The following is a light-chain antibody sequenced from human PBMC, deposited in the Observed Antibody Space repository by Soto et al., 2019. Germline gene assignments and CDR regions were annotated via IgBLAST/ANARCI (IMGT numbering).Light chain of an antibody. J-gene: IGLJ2*01. CDR3: QSYDSSTVV. Sequence: NFMLTQPHSVSESPGKTVTISCTRSSGSIASNYVQWYQQRPGSVPTTVIYEGNQRPSGVPDRFSGSTDGSSNSASLTISGLQTEDKADYYCQSYDSSTVVFGGGTQLTVL. CDR1: SGSIASNY. V-gene: IGLV6-57*04. CDR2: EGN.